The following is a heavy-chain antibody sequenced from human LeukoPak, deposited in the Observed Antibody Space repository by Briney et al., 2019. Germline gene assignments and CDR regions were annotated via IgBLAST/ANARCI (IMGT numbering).Heavy chain of an antibody. CDR3: ARLVVVVPAESDY. CDR2: INHSGST. V-gene: IGHV4-34*01. D-gene: IGHD2-2*01. CDR1: GGSFSGYY. Sequence: SETLSLTCAVYGGSFSGYYWSWIRQPPGKGLEWIGEINHSGSTNYNPSLKSRVTISVDTSKNQFSLKLSSVTAADTAVYYCARLVVVVPAESDYWGQGTLVTVSS. J-gene: IGHJ4*02.